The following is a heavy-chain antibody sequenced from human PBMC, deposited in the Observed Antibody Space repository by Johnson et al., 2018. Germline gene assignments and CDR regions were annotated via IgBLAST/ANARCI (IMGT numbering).Heavy chain of an antibody. CDR2: SYRGGGT. CDR3: AREGYQYMYV. Sequence: VQLVEAGGGLVQPGGSLRLCCAASGFTVSGNYMSWVRQAPGKGLEWVSVSYRGGGTHYADSVKGRFAICRDNSKNTVYLQMNSLRPEDTAVYYCAREGYQYMYVWGKGTTVTVSS. J-gene: IGHJ6*03. V-gene: IGHV3-66*02. CDR1: GFTVSGNY. D-gene: IGHD6-13*01.